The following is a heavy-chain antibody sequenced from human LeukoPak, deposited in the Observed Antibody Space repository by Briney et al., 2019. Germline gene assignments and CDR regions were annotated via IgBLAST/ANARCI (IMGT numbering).Heavy chain of an antibody. V-gene: IGHV4-30-2*01. CDR1: GGSISSGGYS. Sequence: SETLSLTCAVSGGSISSGGYSWSWIRQPPGKGLEWIGYIYHSGSTYSNPSLKSRVTISVDRSKNQFSLKLSSVTAADTAVYYCARRFGNHFDYWGQGTLVTVSS. D-gene: IGHD3-10*01. CDR3: ARRFGNHFDY. J-gene: IGHJ4*02. CDR2: IYHSGST.